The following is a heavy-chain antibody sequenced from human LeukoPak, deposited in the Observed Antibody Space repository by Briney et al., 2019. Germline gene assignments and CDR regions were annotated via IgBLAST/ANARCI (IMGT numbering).Heavy chain of an antibody. D-gene: IGHD2-15*01. J-gene: IGHJ6*03. CDR2: MNPNSGNT. V-gene: IGHV1-8*01. Sequence: ASVKVSCKASGYTFTSYDINWVRQATGQGLEWMGWMNPNSGNTGYAQKFQGRVTMTRNTSISTAYMELSSLRSEDTAVYYCARRRVAATPFSYYYMDVWGKGTTVTVSS. CDR3: ARRRVAATPFSYYYMDV. CDR1: GYTFTSYD.